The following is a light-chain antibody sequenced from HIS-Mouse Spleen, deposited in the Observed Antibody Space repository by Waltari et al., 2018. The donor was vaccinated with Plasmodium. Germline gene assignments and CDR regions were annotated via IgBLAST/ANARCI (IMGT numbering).Light chain of an antibody. CDR2: SNN. Sequence: QSVLTQPPSASGTPGQRVTISCSGSSSNIGSNTVNWYQQLPGTAPKLLIDSNNQRPAGVPDRFPGSKSGTSASLAISGLQSEDEADYYCAAWDDSLNGYVFGTGTKVTVL. CDR3: AAWDDSLNGYV. V-gene: IGLV1-44*01. J-gene: IGLJ1*01. CDR1: SSNIGSNT.